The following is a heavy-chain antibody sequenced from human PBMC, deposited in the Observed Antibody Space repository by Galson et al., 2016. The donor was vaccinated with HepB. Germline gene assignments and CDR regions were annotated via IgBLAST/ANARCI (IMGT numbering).Heavy chain of an antibody. D-gene: IGHD1-26*01. V-gene: IGHV4-34*01. J-gene: IGHJ4*02. CDR1: GVSLSGYY. CDR2: IKHSGST. CDR3: ARGFSRRCGDF. Sequence: LSLTCAVHGVSLSGYYWSWIRQPPGKGLEWIGEIKHSGSTNYSPSFKSRVTMSLHTSKNHFSLKLTSVTAADTAVSYCARGFSRRCGDFWGQGTLVTVPS.